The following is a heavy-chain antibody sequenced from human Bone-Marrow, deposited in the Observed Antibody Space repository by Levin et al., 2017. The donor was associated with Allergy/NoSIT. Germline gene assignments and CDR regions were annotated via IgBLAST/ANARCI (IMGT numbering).Heavy chain of an antibody. CDR3: AHSPDCGGDVYFDF. CDR2: IYWDDDK. Sequence: SGPTLVKPTQTLTLTCTFSGFSLTTPRVAVGWVRQPPGKALEWLALIYWDDDKRYSPSLMSRLNVVKDTSNNRVVLTMTGMDPADAGTYYCAHSPDCGGDVYFDFWGQGALVTVSS. J-gene: IGHJ4*02. V-gene: IGHV2-5*02. D-gene: IGHD2-21*01. CDR1: GFSLTTPRVA.